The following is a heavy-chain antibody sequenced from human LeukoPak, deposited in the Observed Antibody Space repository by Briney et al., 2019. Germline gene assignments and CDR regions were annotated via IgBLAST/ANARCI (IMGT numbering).Heavy chain of an antibody. CDR1: GYTFTSYY. CDR2: INPSGGAT. V-gene: IGHV1-46*01. J-gene: IGHJ4*02. CDR3: ARGHGRSSSWNPPNFEY. D-gene: IGHD6-13*01. Sequence: ASVKVSCKASGYTFTSYYMHWVRQAPGQGLEWMGIINPSGGATAYAQKFQGRVTMTRDTSTSTFYMELSSLRSEDTAVYYCARGHGRSSSWNPPNFEYWGQGSLVTVSS.